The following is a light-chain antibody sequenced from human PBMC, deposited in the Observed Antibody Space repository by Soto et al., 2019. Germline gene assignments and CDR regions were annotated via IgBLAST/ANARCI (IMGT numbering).Light chain of an antibody. Sequence: QSVLTQPPSASGTPGQRVTISCSGSSSNIGSNTVNWYQQLPGTAPKLPIYSNNQRPSGVPDRFSGSKSGTSASLAISGLQSEDEADYYCAAWDDSLNGPVFGGGTKVTVL. J-gene: IGLJ3*02. CDR1: SSNIGSNT. V-gene: IGLV1-44*01. CDR2: SNN. CDR3: AAWDDSLNGPV.